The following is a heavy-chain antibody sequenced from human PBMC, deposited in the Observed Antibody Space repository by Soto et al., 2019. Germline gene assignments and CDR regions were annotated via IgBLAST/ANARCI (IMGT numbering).Heavy chain of an antibody. J-gene: IGHJ4*02. CDR2: INPSGGST. CDR3: ARDAGYDILTGSGLAYYFDY. V-gene: IGHV1-46*01. Sequence: GASVKVSCKASGYTFTSYYMHWVRQAPGQGLEWMGIINPSGGSTSYAQKFQGRVTMTRDTSTSTVYMELNSLRAEDTAVYYCARDAGYDILTGSGLAYYFDYWGQGTLVTVSS. CDR1: GYTFTSYY. D-gene: IGHD3-9*01.